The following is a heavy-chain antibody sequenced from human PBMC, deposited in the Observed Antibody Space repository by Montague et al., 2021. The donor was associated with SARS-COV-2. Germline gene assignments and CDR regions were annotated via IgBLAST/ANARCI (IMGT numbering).Heavy chain of an antibody. J-gene: IGHJ4*02. Sequence: SLRLSCAASGSTFSTFWMTWVRQAPGKGLEWVANIKQDGSEKYYVDSVKGRFTISRDNAKNSLYLQLDSLRAEDTAVYYCARGYDSSGYQYWGQGTMVTVSS. D-gene: IGHD3-22*01. CDR2: IKQDGSEK. V-gene: IGHV3-7*05. CDR1: GSTFSTFW. CDR3: ARGYDSSGYQY.